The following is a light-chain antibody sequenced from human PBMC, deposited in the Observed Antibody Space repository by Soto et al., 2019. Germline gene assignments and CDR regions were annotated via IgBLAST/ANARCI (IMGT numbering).Light chain of an antibody. J-gene: IGLJ1*01. V-gene: IGLV2-14*01. Sequence: SVLTQSASVSGSPGQSITISCTGTNRDVGAYNYVSWYQQHPGKAPKLIIYDVSNRPSGVSNRFSGSKSGNTASLTISALQAEDEADYYCSSFTSSSTRVFGTGTKVTVL. CDR1: NRDVGAYNY. CDR3: SSFTSSSTRV. CDR2: DVS.